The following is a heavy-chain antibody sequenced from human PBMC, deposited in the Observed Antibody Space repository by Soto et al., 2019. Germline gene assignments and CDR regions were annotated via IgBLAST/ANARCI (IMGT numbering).Heavy chain of an antibody. CDR3: AKDRALYPYYYYGMDV. D-gene: IGHD3-16*02. V-gene: IGHV3-23*01. Sequence: PGGSLRLSCAASGFTFSSYAMSWVRQAPGKGLEWVSAISGSGGSTYYADSVKGRFTISRDNSKNTLYLQMNSLRAEDTAVYYCAKDRALYPYYYYGMDVWGQGTTVTVSS. J-gene: IGHJ6*02. CDR2: ISGSGGST. CDR1: GFTFSSYA.